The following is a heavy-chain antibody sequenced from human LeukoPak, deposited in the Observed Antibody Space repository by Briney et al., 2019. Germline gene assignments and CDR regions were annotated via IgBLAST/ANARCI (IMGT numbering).Heavy chain of an antibody. V-gene: IGHV4-39*07. Sequence: SETLSLTCTVSGGSISSSSYYWGWIRQPPGKGLEWIGSIYYSGSTYYNPSLKSRVTISVDTPKNQFSLKLSSVTAADTAVYYCAGTWNTVDYWGQGTLVTVSS. CDR3: AGTWNTVDY. CDR2: IYYSGST. CDR1: GGSISSSSYY. J-gene: IGHJ4*02. D-gene: IGHD1/OR15-1a*01.